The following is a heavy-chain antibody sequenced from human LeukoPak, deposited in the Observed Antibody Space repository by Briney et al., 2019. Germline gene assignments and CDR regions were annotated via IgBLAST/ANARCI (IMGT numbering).Heavy chain of an antibody. Sequence: SETLSLTCTVSGGSISSGGYYWSWIRQHPGRGREGIGYIYYSGSTYYNPSLKSRVTISVDTSKNQFSQKLSSVTAADTAVYYCARDRYYDSSGLGAFDIWGQGTMVTVSS. J-gene: IGHJ3*02. CDR2: IYYSGST. CDR1: GGSISSGGYY. D-gene: IGHD3-22*01. CDR3: ARDRYYDSSGLGAFDI. V-gene: IGHV4-31*03.